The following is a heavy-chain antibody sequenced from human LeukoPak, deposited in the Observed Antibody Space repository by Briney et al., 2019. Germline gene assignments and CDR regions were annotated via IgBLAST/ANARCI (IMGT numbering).Heavy chain of an antibody. CDR1: GFTFSSYS. V-gene: IGHV3-21*01. D-gene: IGHD3-22*01. CDR3: ARDGRWINYYDGSSPV. J-gene: IGHJ4*02. CDR2: ISSRSSYI. Sequence: GGSLRLSCAASGFTFSSYSMNWVRQVPGKGLEWVSTISSRSSYIDYADSLKGRFTISRDNAKNSLYLQMNSLRVEDTAVYYCARDGRWINYYDGSSPVWGQGTLVTVSS.